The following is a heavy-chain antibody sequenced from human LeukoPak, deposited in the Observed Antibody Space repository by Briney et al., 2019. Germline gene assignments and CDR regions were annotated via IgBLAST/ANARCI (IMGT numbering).Heavy chain of an antibody. J-gene: IGHJ3*01. CDR3: ASSTVTTRGVGDFDL. V-gene: IGHV3-33*08. D-gene: IGHD4-17*01. CDR1: GFTFTNYG. CDR2: IWYDGSNE. Sequence: QPGRSLRLSCAASGFTFTNYGMHWVRQAPGKGLEWVAIIWYDGSNEYYADSVKGRFSISRDNSKSTLYLEMNSLRADDTAIYYCASSTVTTRGVGDFDLWGHGTWVTVSS.